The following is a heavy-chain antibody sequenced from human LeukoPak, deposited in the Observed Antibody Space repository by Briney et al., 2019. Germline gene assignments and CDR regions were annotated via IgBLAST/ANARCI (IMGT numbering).Heavy chain of an antibody. D-gene: IGHD3-3*01. CDR2: IKQDESEK. CDR1: GFTFSSYW. V-gene: IGHV3-7*01. CDR3: ARDQVYAFWSGRFDYYYYYMDV. J-gene: IGHJ6*03. Sequence: GSLRLSCAASGFTFSSYWMSWVRQAPGKGLEWVANIKQDESEKYYVDSVKGRFTISRDNAKNSLYLQMNSLRAEDTAVYYCARDQVYAFWSGRFDYYYYYMDVWGKGTTVTVSS.